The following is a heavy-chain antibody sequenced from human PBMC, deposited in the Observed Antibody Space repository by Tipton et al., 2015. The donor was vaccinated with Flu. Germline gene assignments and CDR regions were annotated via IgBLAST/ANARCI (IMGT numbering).Heavy chain of an antibody. Sequence: GSLRLSCAASRFTFSSYWMHWLRQVPGKGLVWIASVNTDESSTNYADAVRGRFTISRDNANNSLFLQMDSLRADDTAMYYCARGDFWSESYFDNWGQGVLVTVSS. CDR2: VNTDESST. D-gene: IGHD3-3*01. CDR3: ARGDFWSESYFDN. V-gene: IGHV3-74*01. J-gene: IGHJ4*02. CDR1: RFTFSSYW.